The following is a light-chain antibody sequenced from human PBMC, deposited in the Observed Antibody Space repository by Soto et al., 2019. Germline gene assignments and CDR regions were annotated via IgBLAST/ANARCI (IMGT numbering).Light chain of an antibody. Sequence: EIVMTQSPATLSVSPGERATLSCRASQSVSSNLAWYQQKPGQPPRLLIYGASTRATGIPARFSGSGSGTEFTVTINSLQSEDFAVYYCQQYNKWPLTFGGGTKVEIK. CDR2: GAS. V-gene: IGKV3-15*01. CDR3: QQYNKWPLT. J-gene: IGKJ4*01. CDR1: QSVSSN.